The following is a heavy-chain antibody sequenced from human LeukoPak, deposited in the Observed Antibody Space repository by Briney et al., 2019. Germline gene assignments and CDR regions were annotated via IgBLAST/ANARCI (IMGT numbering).Heavy chain of an antibody. J-gene: IGHJ4*02. CDR3: TTGWIPGDIVATISDY. CDR1: GFTFSNAW. D-gene: IGHD5-12*01. Sequence: GGSLRLSCAASGFTFSNAWMSWVRQAPGKGLEWVGRIKSKTDGGTTDYAAPVKGRFTISRDDSKNTLYLQMNSLKTEDTAVYYCTTGWIPGDIVATISDYWGQGTLVTVSS. CDR2: IKSKTDGGTT. V-gene: IGHV3-15*01.